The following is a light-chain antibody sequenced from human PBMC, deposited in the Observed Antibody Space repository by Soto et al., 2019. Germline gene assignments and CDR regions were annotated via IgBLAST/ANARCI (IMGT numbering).Light chain of an antibody. CDR2: KAF. CDR1: QSLNRW. Sequence: IRMYQSPSSLSAHVGDTVTIPCRASQSLNRWLAWYQQKPGKAPNLLIQKAFILESGVPSRFSGSRSGTEFTLTISSLQPDDFATYYCEQYDIYWTFGQGTKV. CDR3: EQYDIYWT. V-gene: IGKV1-5*03. J-gene: IGKJ1*01.